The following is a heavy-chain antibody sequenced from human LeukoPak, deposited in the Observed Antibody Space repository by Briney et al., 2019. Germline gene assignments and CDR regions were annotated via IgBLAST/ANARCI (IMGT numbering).Heavy chain of an antibody. J-gene: IGHJ4*02. CDR3: GGVGGYDSSPDY. CDR1: GGSFSGYY. D-gene: IGHD5-12*01. Sequence: SETLSLTCAVYGGSFSGYYWSWIRQPPGKGLEWIGEINHSGSTNYNPSLKSRVTISVDTSKNQFSLKLSSVTAADTAVYYCGGVGGYDSSPDYWGQGTLVTVSS. CDR2: INHSGST. V-gene: IGHV4-34*01.